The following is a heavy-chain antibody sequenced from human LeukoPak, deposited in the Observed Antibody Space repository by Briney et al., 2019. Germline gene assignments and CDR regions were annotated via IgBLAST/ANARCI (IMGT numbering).Heavy chain of an antibody. CDR1: GFTFNSYA. J-gene: IGHJ4*02. CDR2: ISPGGSDT. V-gene: IGHV3-23*01. CDR3: AKRGGYETMAAFDY. D-gene: IGHD3-10*01. Sequence: HPGGSLRLSCAASGFTFNSYAMSWVRQAPGKGLEWVSAISPGGSDTYYADSVRGRFTISRDNSKNTLYLQMSSLRAEDSAVYYWAKRGGYETMAAFDYWGQGTLVTVSS.